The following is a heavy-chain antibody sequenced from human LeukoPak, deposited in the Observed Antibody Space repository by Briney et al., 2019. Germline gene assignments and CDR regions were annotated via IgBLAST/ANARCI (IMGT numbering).Heavy chain of an antibody. V-gene: IGHV4-59*08. CDR1: GGSISSYY. D-gene: IGHD3-22*01. Sequence: SETLSLTCTVSGGSISSYYWSWIRQPPGKGLEWIGYIYYSGSTNYNPSLKGRVTISVDTSKNQFSLKLSSVTAADTAVYYCARLLEYYDSSGYSRRFDIWGQGTMVTVSS. CDR2: IYYSGST. J-gene: IGHJ3*02. CDR3: ARLLEYYDSSGYSRRFDI.